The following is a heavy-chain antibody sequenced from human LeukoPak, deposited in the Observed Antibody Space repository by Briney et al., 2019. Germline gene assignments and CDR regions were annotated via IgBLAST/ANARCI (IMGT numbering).Heavy chain of an antibody. J-gene: IGHJ4*02. V-gene: IGHV1-18*01. CDR3: GRDYQLPAGINFDY. D-gene: IGHD2-2*01. CDR1: GYTFTSYG. CDR2: ISAYNGNT. Sequence: ASVKVSCKASGYTFTSYGISWVRQAPGQGLEWMGWISAYNGNTNYAQKLQGRVTMTTDTSTSTAYMELRSLRSDATAVYYCGRDYQLPAGINFDYWGQGTLVTVSS.